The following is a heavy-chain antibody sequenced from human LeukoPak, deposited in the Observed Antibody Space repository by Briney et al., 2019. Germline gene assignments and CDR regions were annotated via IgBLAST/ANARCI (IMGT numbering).Heavy chain of an antibody. J-gene: IGHJ5*02. CDR3: ATITMVRGVISWVFDP. V-gene: IGHV1-69*13. D-gene: IGHD3-10*01. CDR2: IIPIFGTA. Sequence: SVKVSCKASGGTFSSYAISWVRQAPGQGLEWMGGIIPIFGTANYAQKFRGRVTITADESTSTAYMELSSLRSEDTAVYYCATITMVRGVISWVFDPWGQGTLVTVSS. CDR1: GGTFSSYA.